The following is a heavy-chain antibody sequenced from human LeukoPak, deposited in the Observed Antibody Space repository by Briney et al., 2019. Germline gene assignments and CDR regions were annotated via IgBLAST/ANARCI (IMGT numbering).Heavy chain of an antibody. CDR3: AREISSYYFDS. CDR2: ISSSGSTI. V-gene: IGHV3-48*03. J-gene: IGHJ4*02. Sequence: PGGSLRLSCAASGFAFSSYEMNWVRQAPGKGLEWVSYISSSGSTIYYADSVKGRFTISRDNSKNTLYLQMNSLRAEDTAVYYCAREISSYYFDSWGQGTLVTVSS. CDR1: GFAFSSYE.